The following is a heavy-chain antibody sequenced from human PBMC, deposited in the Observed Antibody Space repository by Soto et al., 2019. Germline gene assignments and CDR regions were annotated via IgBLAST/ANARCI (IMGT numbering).Heavy chain of an antibody. CDR3: AGVSLIRQSWPGFEY. Sequence: ASVKVSCKASGYTFTSYYMHWVRQAPGQRLEWMGIINPSCGSTSYAQKFQGRVTMTRDTSTSTVCMELSSLRSQHTAAYSCAGVSLIRQSWPGFEYWGQGTLVTFSS. CDR2: INPSCGST. CDR1: GYTFTSYY. J-gene: IGHJ4*02. D-gene: IGHD2-8*02. V-gene: IGHV1-46*01.